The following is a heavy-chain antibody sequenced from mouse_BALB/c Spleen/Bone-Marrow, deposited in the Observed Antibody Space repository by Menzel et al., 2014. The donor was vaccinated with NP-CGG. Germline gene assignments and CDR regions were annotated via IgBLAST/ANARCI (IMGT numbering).Heavy chain of an antibody. Sequence: QVQLKQSGAELVRPGSSVKISCKASGYAFSSYWMNWVKQRPGQGLEWIGQIYPGDGDTNYNGKFKGKATLTADKSSSPPPMQLSSLTSEASAFFFWEKQYVTYFDSGAQGPPPTVSP. J-gene: IGHJ2*01. D-gene: IGHD2-10*02. V-gene: IGHV1-80*01. CDR2: IYPGDGDT. CDR1: GYAFSSYW. CDR3: EKQYVTYFDS.